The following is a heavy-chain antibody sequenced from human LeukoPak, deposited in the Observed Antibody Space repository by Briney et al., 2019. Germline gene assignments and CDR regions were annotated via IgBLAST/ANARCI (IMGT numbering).Heavy chain of an antibody. CDR3: ARGGDCGGDCYTH. V-gene: IGHV1-18*01. CDR1: GYTFTSYA. J-gene: IGHJ4*02. CDR2: ISAYNGNT. Sequence: ASVKDSCKASGYTFTSYAMNWVRQAPGQGLEWMGWISAYNGNTNYAQKLQGRVTMTTDTSTSTAYMELRSLRSDDTAVYYCARGGDCGGDCYTHWGQGTLVTVSS. D-gene: IGHD2-21*01.